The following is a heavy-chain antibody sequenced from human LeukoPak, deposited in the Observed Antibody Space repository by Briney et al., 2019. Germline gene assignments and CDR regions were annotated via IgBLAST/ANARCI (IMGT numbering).Heavy chain of an antibody. Sequence: PGGSLRLSCAVSGFDFSTYWMTWVRQAPGKGLEWVANIKRDGSVTNYVDSVKGRFTISRDNAKNSLFLQMSSLSAEDTAVYYCAKWLWFGELLSTADYWGQGTLVTVSS. V-gene: IGHV3-7*03. J-gene: IGHJ4*02. CDR3: AKWLWFGELLSTADY. D-gene: IGHD3-10*01. CDR2: IKRDGSVT. CDR1: GFDFSTYW.